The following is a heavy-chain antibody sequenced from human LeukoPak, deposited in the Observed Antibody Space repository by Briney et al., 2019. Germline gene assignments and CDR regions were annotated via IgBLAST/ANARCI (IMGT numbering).Heavy chain of an antibody. D-gene: IGHD2-15*01. V-gene: IGHV3-15*01. J-gene: IGHJ4*02. CDR3: TTGESDVVVVAATPDGSVDY. CDR2: IKSKTDGGTT. Sequence: GGSLRLSCAASGFTFSNAWMSWVRQAPGKGLEWVGRIKSKTDGGTTDYAAPVKGRFTISRDDSKNTLYLQMNSLKPEDTAVYYCTTGESDVVVVAATPDGSVDYWGQGTLVTVSS. CDR1: GFTFSNAW.